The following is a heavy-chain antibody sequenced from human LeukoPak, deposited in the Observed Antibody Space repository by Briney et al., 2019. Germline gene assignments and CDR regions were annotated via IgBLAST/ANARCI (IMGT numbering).Heavy chain of an antibody. D-gene: IGHD6-19*01. CDR2: IYYSGST. J-gene: IGHJ4*02. CDR1: GGSISIYY. CDR3: ARSGYSSGWYSDY. V-gene: IGHV4-39*01. Sequence: SETLSLTCSVSGGSISIYYWTWIRQPPGKGLEWIGSIYYSGSTYYNPSLKSRVTISVDTSKNQFSLKLSSVTAADTAVYYCARSGYSSGWYSDYWGQGTLVTVSS.